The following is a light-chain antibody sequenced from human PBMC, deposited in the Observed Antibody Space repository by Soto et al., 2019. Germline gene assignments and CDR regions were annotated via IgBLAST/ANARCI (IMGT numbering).Light chain of an antibody. J-gene: IGKJ5*01. CDR1: QSVSSY. Sequence: EIAVKHSPATPSWSSVATATICRRASQSVSSYLAWHQQKPGQDPRILMYDASTRATGISARFSGSGSGTEFTLTISSLQSEDFAVYYCQQYHNWPITFGKGQRREIK. CDR2: DAS. CDR3: QQYHNWPIT. V-gene: IGKV3-15*01.